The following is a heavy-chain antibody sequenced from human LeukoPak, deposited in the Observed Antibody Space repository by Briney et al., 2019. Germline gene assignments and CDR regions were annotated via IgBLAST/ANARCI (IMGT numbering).Heavy chain of an antibody. CDR1: GGSFSGYY. D-gene: IGHD1/OR15-1a*01. Sequence: PSETLSLTCAVYGGSFSGYYWSWIRQPPGKGLEWIGEINHSGSTNYNPSLKSRVTISVDTSKNQFSLKLSSVTAADTAVYYCTRGDSTNKNDYWGQGTLDTVSS. J-gene: IGHJ4*02. V-gene: IGHV4-34*01. CDR2: INHSGST. CDR3: TRGDSTNKNDY.